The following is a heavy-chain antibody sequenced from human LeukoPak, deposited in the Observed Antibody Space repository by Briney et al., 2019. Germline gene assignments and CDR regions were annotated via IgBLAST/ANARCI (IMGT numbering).Heavy chain of an antibody. CDR1: GYTFTSYY. J-gene: IGHJ1*01. CDR2: INPSGGST. V-gene: IGHV1-46*01. Sequence: ASVKVSCKASGYTFTSYYIHWVRQAPGQGLEWMGIINPSGGSTSYPQKFQDRVTMTRDTSTSTVYMELSSLKSDDTAIYYCARGVFGELEKLMFQHWGQRTLVTVSS. CDR3: ARGVFGELEKLMFQH. D-gene: IGHD3-10*02.